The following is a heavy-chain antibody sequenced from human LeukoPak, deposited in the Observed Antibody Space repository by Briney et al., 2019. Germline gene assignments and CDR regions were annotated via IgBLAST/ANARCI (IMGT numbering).Heavy chain of an antibody. CDR2: ISAYNGNT. CDR1: GYTFTSYG. CDR3: ARDAILWFGELPRNYYFDY. Sequence: GASVKVSCKASGYTFTSYGISWVRQAPGQGLEWMGWISAYNGNTNYAQKLQGRVTMTTDTSTSTAYMELRSLRSDDTAVYCCARDAILWFGELPRNYYFDYWGQGTLVTVSS. D-gene: IGHD3-10*01. V-gene: IGHV1-18*01. J-gene: IGHJ4*02.